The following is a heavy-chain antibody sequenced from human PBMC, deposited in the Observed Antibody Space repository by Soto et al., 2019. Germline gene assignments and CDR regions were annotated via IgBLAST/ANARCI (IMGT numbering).Heavy chain of an antibody. D-gene: IGHD1-26*01. V-gene: IGHV3-30-3*01. CDR3: AGGSGSYYV. CDR2: SNDGTSE. J-gene: IGHJ4*02. Sequence: SNDGTSENYAQSVKGRFTISRDNSKNTLYLQMNSLRAEDTAVYYCAGGSGSYYVWGQGTLVTVSS.